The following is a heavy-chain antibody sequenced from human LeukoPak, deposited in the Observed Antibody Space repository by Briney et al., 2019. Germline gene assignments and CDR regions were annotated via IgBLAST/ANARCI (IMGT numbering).Heavy chain of an antibody. CDR1: GGSISSYY. Sequence: SETLSLTCTVSGGSISSYYWSWIRQPPGKGLEWIGYIYYSGSTNYNPSLKSRVTISVDTSKNQFSLKLSSVTAADTAVYYCARGAFPYHILTGYYNPPLPPYFDYWGQGTLVTVSS. CDR2: IYYSGST. J-gene: IGHJ4*02. V-gene: IGHV4-59*08. D-gene: IGHD3-9*01. CDR3: ARGAFPYHILTGYYNPPLPPYFDY.